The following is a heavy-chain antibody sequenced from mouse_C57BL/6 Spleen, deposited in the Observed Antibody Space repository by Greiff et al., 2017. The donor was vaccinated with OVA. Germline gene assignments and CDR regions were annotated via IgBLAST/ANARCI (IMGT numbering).Heavy chain of an antibody. Sequence: VQLKQPGAELVRPGSSVKLSCKASGYTFTSYWMHWVKQRPIQGLEWIGNIDPSDSETHYNQKFKDKATLTVDKSSSTAYMQLSSLTSEDSAVYYCARDSPYAMDYWGQGTSVTVSS. CDR1: GYTFTSYW. CDR3: ARDSPYAMDY. D-gene: IGHD2-12*01. J-gene: IGHJ4*01. V-gene: IGHV1-52*01. CDR2: IDPSDSET.